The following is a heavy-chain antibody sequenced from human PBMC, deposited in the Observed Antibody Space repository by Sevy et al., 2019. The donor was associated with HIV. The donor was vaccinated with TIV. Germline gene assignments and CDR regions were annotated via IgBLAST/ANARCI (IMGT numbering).Heavy chain of an antibody. D-gene: IGHD2-15*01. V-gene: IGHV3-21*01. J-gene: IGHJ3*02. Sequence: GSLRLSCAASGFTFSSYSMNWVRQAPGKGLEWVSSISSSSSYIYYADSVKGRFTISRDNAKNSLYLQMNSLRAEDTAVYYCARDHLVLGGYCSGGSCYRSAFDIWGQGTMVTVSS. CDR3: ARDHLVLGGYCSGGSCYRSAFDI. CDR2: ISSSSSYI. CDR1: GFTFSSYS.